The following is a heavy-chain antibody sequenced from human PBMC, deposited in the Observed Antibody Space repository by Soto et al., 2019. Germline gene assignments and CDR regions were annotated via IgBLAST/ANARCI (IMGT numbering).Heavy chain of an antibody. J-gene: IGHJ4*02. V-gene: IGHV1-2*04. Sequence: QVQLVKSGAEVKKPGASVKVSCKASGYTFTGYYMHWVRQAPGQGLEWMGWINPNSGGTNYAQKFQGWVTMTRDKSISTAYMDLSRLRSDDTAVYYFSRVRVVAGKYYFYYWGQGTLVTVSS. CDR1: GYTFTGYY. CDR3: SRVRVVAGKYYFYY. CDR2: INPNSGGT. D-gene: IGHD6-19*01.